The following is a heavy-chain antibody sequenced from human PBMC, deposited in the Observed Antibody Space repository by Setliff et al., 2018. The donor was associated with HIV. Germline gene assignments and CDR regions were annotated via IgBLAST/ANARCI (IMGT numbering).Heavy chain of an antibody. CDR2: IKPSEGT. V-gene: IGHV4-34*01. D-gene: IGHD3-22*01. J-gene: IGHJ1*01. Sequence: TLSLTCAVYGETFNDFYWSWIRQAPGKGLEWIGEIKPSEGTNNNPSLKSRVTMSVDTSKKQFSLKLTSVTAADTGVYYCARGPAREGGYWGSDSQGYFQHWGQGTLVTVSS. CDR1: GETFNDFY. CDR3: ARGPAREGGYWGSDSQGYFQH.